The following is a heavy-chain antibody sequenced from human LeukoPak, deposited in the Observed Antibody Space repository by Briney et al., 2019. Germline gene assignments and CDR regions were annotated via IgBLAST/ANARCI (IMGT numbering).Heavy chain of an antibody. D-gene: IGHD3-3*01. CDR1: GLAFSSYA. V-gene: IGHV3-23*01. CDR2: ISVASNT. CDR3: ADYGVSGVRNNFY. Sequence: GGSLRLSCAASGLAFSSYAMSWVRQAPGEGLGWVSTISVASNTFYADSVKGRFTISRDNSRNTVYLQMTSLRADDTAVYYCADYGVSGVRNNFYWGQGTLVTVSS. J-gene: IGHJ4*02.